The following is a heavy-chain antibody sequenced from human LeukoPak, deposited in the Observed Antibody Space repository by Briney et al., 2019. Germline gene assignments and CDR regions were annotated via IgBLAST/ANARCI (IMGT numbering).Heavy chain of an antibody. Sequence: SETLSLTCSVSGGPFSRFQWTWIRQPPGKGLEWIGSLSYSGSSNYNPSLKSRITISIDMSKNQFSLSLTSVTAADTAVYYCAKSSVPAAPFDSWGQGTLVTVSS. J-gene: IGHJ4*02. D-gene: IGHD2-2*01. CDR1: GGPFSRFQ. V-gene: IGHV4-59*08. CDR2: LSYSGSS. CDR3: AKSSVPAAPFDS.